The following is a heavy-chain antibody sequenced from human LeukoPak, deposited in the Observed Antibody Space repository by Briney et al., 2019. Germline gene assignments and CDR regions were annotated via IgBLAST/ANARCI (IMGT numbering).Heavy chain of an antibody. V-gene: IGHV3-53*01. Sequence: GGSLRLSCAASGLTVSSNYMSWLRQAPGKGLEWVSFIYSGGSTYYSDPVKGRFTIYRDNSKNTLYLQMNSLRAEDTAVYYCARARVTGTTWVDCWGQGTLVTVSS. CDR2: IYSGGST. CDR1: GLTVSSNY. D-gene: IGHD1-1*01. CDR3: ARARVTGTTWVDC. J-gene: IGHJ4*02.